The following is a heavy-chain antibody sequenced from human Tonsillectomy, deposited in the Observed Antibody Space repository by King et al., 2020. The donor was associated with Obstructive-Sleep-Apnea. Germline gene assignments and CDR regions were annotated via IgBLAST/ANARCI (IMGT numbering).Heavy chain of an antibody. D-gene: IGHD6-6*01. CDR2: IRDDGSNV. V-gene: IGHV3-30*02. CDR1: GLTFSSSG. CDR3: AKDNSNWSFDY. J-gene: IGHJ4*02. Sequence: VQLVESGGGLVQPGGSLRLSCAASGLTFSSSGMHWVRQAPGKVLVWLTFIRDDGSNVYYADSGKGRFSVSRDNSKNALFLQMNNLGAEDTAVYYCAKDNSNWSFDYWGQGILVTVSS.